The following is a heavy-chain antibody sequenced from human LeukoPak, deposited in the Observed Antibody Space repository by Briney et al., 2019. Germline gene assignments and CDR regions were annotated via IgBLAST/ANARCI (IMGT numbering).Heavy chain of an antibody. CDR3: ARHLGGNPDFDY. V-gene: IGHV4-59*01. D-gene: IGHD3-3*02. CDR1: DGSINSYY. J-gene: IGHJ4*02. Sequence: PSETLSLTCSVSDGSINSYYWNWIRRPPGKGLEWIGYIYYNGNTNYSPSLKSRVTMSVDTSKNLFSLKVSSVTAADTAVYYCARHLGGNPDFDYWGQGTLVTVSS. CDR2: IYYNGNT.